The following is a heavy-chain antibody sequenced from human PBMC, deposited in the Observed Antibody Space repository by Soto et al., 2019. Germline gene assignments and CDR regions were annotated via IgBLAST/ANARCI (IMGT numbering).Heavy chain of an antibody. D-gene: IGHD6-19*01. CDR2: ISGSGGST. CDR3: AKRGAVAGIVWADFDY. J-gene: IGHJ4*02. CDR1: GFTFSSYA. Sequence: EVQLLESGGGLVQPGGSLRLSCAASGFTFSSYAMTWVRQAPGKGLEWVSSISGSGGSTYYADSVKGRFTISRDNSKNMLYPQMNSLRAEDTAVYYCAKRGAVAGIVWADFDYWGQGTLVTVSS. V-gene: IGHV3-23*01.